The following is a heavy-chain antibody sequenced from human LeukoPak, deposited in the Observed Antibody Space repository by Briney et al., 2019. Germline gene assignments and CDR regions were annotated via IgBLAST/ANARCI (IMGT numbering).Heavy chain of an antibody. CDR1: GFTFSDYS. CDR2: ISKWGSDITTSTTI. J-gene: IGHJ4*02. Sequence: GGSLRLSCAASGFTFSDYSMNWVRQAPGKGLEWISYISKWGSDITTSTTIHYADSVKGRFTIARDNAKNSLYLQMNSLRAEDTAVYYCAKDPQYQLTKYYFDYWGQGTLVTVSS. V-gene: IGHV3-48*01. D-gene: IGHD2-2*01. CDR3: AKDPQYQLTKYYFDY.